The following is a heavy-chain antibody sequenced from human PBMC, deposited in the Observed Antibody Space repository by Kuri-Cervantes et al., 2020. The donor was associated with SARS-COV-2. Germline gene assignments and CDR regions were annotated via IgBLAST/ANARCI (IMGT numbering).Heavy chain of an antibody. D-gene: IGHD1-26*01. CDR1: GGSFRGYY. Sequence: GALRLCCAVYGGSFRGYYGTWSRLPPGKGLVWIGEINDSGSTNYNPSLKSRVTISVDTSKNQFSLKLSSVTAAATAVYYCARALPWDLRGNDAFDIWGQGTMVTVSS. CDR2: INDSGST. J-gene: IGHJ3*02. V-gene: IGHV4-34*01. CDR3: ARALPWDLRGNDAFDI.